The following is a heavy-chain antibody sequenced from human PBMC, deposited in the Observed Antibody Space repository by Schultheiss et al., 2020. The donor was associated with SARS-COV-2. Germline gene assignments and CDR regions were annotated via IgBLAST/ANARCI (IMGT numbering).Heavy chain of an antibody. D-gene: IGHD3-3*01. Sequence: SQTLSLTCTVSGGSISSYYWSLIRQPPGKGLEWIGYIYYSGSTNYNPSLKSRVTISVDTSKNQFSLKLSSVTAADTAVYYCAKDRHYHFWTAHSPSYFDYWGQGTLVTVSS. CDR2: IYYSGST. V-gene: IGHV4-59*01. CDR1: GGSISSYY. J-gene: IGHJ4*02. CDR3: AKDRHYHFWTAHSPSYFDY.